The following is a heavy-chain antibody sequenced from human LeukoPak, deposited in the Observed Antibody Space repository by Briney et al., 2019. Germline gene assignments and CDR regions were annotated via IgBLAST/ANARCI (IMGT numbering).Heavy chain of an antibody. CDR2: IKQDGSEK. V-gene: IGHV3-7*01. Sequence: GGSLRLSCTASGFIFSDYWLSWVRQAPGKGLEWVANIKQDGSEKYYVDSVKGRFTISRDNAKNSLYLQMNSLRAEDTAVYYCARDHDGDFDYWGQGTLVTVSS. CDR1: GFIFSDYW. CDR3: ARDHDGDFDY. J-gene: IGHJ4*02. D-gene: IGHD4-17*01.